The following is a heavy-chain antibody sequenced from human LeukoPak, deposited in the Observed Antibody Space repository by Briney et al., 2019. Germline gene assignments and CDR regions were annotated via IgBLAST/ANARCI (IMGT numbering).Heavy chain of an antibody. CDR2: INWNGDIT. Sequence: PGGSLRLSCAASGFIFDGFGMTWVRQAPGKGLEWVSSINWNGDITPYADSVKGRFTISRDNAKNALYLQMNSLRPEDTALYFCTRDETGIDYWGQGTLVTVSS. CDR3: TRDETGIDY. V-gene: IGHV3-20*04. D-gene: IGHD1-1*01. J-gene: IGHJ4*02. CDR1: GFIFDGFG.